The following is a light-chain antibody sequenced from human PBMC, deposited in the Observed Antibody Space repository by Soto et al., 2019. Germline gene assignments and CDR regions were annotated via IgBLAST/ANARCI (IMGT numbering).Light chain of an antibody. CDR1: SGNIGSNY. CDR3: QSYDSSTPVV. CDR2: EDD. V-gene: IGLV6-57*04. Sequence: NFMLTPPHSVSESPGKTVTISCTRSSGNIGSNYVQWYQQRPGSAPTTLIYEDDQRPSGVPDRFSGSIDRSSNSASLSISGLKTEDEADYYCQSYDSSTPVVFGGGTKVTFL. J-gene: IGLJ2*01.